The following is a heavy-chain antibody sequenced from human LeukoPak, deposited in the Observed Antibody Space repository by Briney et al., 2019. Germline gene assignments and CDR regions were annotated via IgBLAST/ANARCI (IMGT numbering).Heavy chain of an antibody. CDR2: ISYDGSNK. Sequence: GGSLRLSCAASGSIFSSYAMHWVRQAPGKGLEWVAVISYDGSNKYYADSVKGRFTISRDNSKNTLYLQMNSLRAEDTAVYYCARDRCSSTSCFDYWGQGTLVTVSS. V-gene: IGHV3-30*01. D-gene: IGHD2-2*01. J-gene: IGHJ4*02. CDR1: GSIFSSYA. CDR3: ARDRCSSTSCFDY.